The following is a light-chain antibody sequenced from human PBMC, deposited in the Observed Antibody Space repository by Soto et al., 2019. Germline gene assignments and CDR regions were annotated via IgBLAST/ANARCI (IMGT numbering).Light chain of an antibody. CDR2: AAS. CDR1: QSISSS. J-gene: IGKJ4*01. V-gene: IGKV1-39*01. CDR3: RQSYSSPLT. Sequence: DIQMTQSPSSLSASVGDRVTIICRASQSISSSLNWYQQKPGKAPKLLIYAASSLQSGVPSRFSGSGSETYFTLTITSLQPEDFATYSCRQSYSSPLTFGGGTKVEIK.